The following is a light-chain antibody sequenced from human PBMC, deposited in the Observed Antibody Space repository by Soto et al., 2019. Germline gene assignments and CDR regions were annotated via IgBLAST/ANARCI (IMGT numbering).Light chain of an antibody. CDR1: QSISSW. CDR2: DAS. J-gene: IGKJ4*01. Sequence: DIQMTQSPSTLSASVGDRVAITCRASQSISSWLAWYQQKPGKAPKLLIYDASTLESGVPSRFSGSGSGTDFTLTISSLQPDDFAAYYCQQCASYPLTFGGGTTLEI. V-gene: IGKV1-5*01. CDR3: QQCASYPLT.